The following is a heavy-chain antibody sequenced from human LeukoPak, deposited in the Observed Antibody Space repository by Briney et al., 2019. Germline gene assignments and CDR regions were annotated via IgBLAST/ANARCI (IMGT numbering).Heavy chain of an antibody. D-gene: IGHD3-22*01. CDR3: ASPYYCDSSGYYDAFDI. CDR2: IIPILGIA. CDR1: GGTFSSYA. V-gene: IGHV1-69*04. J-gene: IGHJ3*02. Sequence: SVKLSCKASGGTFSSYAISWVRQAPGHGLEWMGRIIPILGIANYAQKFQGRVTITADKSTRTAFMELSSLRSEDTAVYYCASPYYCDSSGYYDAFDIWGQGTMVSVSS.